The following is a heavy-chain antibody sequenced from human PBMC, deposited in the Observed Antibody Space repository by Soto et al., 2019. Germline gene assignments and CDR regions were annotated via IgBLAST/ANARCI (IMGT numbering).Heavy chain of an antibody. D-gene: IGHD6-13*01. J-gene: IGHJ4*02. V-gene: IGHV3-64D*08. CDR3: VKGGWAAAGHFDY. CDR2: ISSNGGST. CDR1: GFPFSSYA. Sequence: PGGSLRLSCSASGFPFSSYAMHWVRQTPGKGLQYVSAISSNGGSTYYADSVKGRFTISRDNSKNTLYLQMTSLRAEDTAVYYCVKGGWAAAGHFDYWGQGTLVTVSS.